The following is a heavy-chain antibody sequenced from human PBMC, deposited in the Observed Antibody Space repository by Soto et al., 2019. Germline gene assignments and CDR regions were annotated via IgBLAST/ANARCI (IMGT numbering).Heavy chain of an antibody. CDR3: AKTAEAVAGTVYDY. D-gene: IGHD6-19*01. CDR1: GFTFSNYA. Sequence: GGSLRLSCAASGFTFSNYAMSWVRQAPGKGLEWVSAIGGSGGRTYYADSVKGRFTISGDNSKNTLYLQMNSLRAEDTAVYYCAKTAEAVAGTVYDYWGQGTLVTVSS. CDR2: IGGSGGRT. V-gene: IGHV3-23*01. J-gene: IGHJ4*02.